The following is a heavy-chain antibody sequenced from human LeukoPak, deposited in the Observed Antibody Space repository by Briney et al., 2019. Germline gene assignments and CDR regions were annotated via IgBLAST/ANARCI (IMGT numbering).Heavy chain of an antibody. D-gene: IGHD6-13*01. J-gene: IGHJ4*02. Sequence: GASVKVSCKASGYTFTGYYMHWVRQAPGQGLEWMGWINPIFGTANYAQKFQGRVTITTDESTSTAYMELSSLRSEDTAVYYCARALPSYIAAAGFGFDYWGQGTLVTVSS. V-gene: IGHV1-69*05. CDR3: ARALPSYIAAAGFGFDY. CDR2: INPIFGTA. CDR1: GYTFTGYY.